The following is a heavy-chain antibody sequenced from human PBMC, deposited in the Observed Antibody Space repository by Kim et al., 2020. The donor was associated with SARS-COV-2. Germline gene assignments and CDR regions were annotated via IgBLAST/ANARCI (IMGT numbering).Heavy chain of an antibody. CDR3: AKGLLWFGELLSDLFDY. Sequence: GGSLRLSCAASGFTFSSYGMHWVRQAPGKGLGWVAVISYDGSNKYYADSVKGRFTISRDNSKNTLYLQMNSLRAEDTAVYYCAKGLLWFGELLSDLFDYWGQGTLVTVSS. V-gene: IGHV3-30*18. CDR2: ISYDGSNK. J-gene: IGHJ4*02. CDR1: GFTFSSYG. D-gene: IGHD3-10*01.